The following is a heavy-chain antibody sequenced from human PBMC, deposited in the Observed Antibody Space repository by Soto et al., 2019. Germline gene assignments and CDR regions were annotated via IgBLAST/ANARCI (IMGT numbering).Heavy chain of an antibody. J-gene: IGHJ6*03. D-gene: IGHD2-15*01. V-gene: IGHV4-59*08. CDR3: ARLYCSGRSCYYYYYYMDV. Sequence: QVQLQESGPGLVKPSETLSLACTVSGGSISSYYWSWIRQPPGKGLEWIGYIYYSGSTNYNPSLKSRVTISIDTSKNQFSLKLSSVTAADTAVYYCARLYCSGRSCYYYYYYMDVWGKWTTVTVSS. CDR1: GGSISSYY. CDR2: IYYSGST.